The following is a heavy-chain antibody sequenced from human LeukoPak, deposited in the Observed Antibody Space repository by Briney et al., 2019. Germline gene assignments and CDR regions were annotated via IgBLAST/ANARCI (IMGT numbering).Heavy chain of an antibody. Sequence: GESLKISWKGSGYRFTSYWIAWVRQMPGKGLEWMGIIYPGDSDTRYSPSFQGQVTISADKSISTAYLQWSSLKASDTAMYYCARPHYSNYYFDYWGQGTLVTVSS. CDR1: GYRFTSYW. CDR2: IYPGDSDT. CDR3: ARPHYSNYYFDY. J-gene: IGHJ4*02. V-gene: IGHV5-51*01. D-gene: IGHD4-11*01.